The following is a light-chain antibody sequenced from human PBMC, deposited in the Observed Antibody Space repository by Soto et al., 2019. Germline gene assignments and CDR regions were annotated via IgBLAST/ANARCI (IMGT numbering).Light chain of an antibody. CDR3: SSYTSSSTLA. CDR2: DVS. CDR1: SSDVGGYNY. Sequence: QSVLTQPASVSGSPGQSITISCTGTSSDVGGYNYVSWYQPHPGKAPKLMIYDVSNRPSGVSNRFSGSKSGNTASLTISGLQAEDEADYYCSSYTSSSTLAFGGGTKLTVL. V-gene: IGLV2-14*01. J-gene: IGLJ2*01.